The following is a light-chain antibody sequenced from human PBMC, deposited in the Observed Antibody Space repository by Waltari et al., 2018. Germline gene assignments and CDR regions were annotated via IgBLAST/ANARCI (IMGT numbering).Light chain of an antibody. V-gene: IGKV1-9*01. CDR2: AAS. J-gene: IGKJ2*01. CDR1: QGISSY. Sequence: IQLTQSPSSLSASVGDRITITCRASQGISSYLAWYQQKPGKAPKLLIYAASTLQSGVPSRFSGSGSGTDFTLTISSRQPEDFATYYCQQLNSYPFGQGTKLEIK. CDR3: QQLNSYP.